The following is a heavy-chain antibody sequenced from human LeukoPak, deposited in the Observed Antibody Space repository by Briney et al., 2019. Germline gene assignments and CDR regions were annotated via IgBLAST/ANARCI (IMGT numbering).Heavy chain of an antibody. CDR3: ARLPVKIFDFDY. Sequence: GGSLRLSCAASGFTFSSYSMNWVRQAPGEGLEWVSYISSSSSTLYYADSVKGRFTISRDNAKNSLYLQMKSLRDEDTAVYYCARLPVKIFDFDYWGQGTLVTVSS. J-gene: IGHJ4*02. CDR2: ISSSSSTL. V-gene: IGHV3-48*02. CDR1: GFTFSSYS. D-gene: IGHD2/OR15-2a*01.